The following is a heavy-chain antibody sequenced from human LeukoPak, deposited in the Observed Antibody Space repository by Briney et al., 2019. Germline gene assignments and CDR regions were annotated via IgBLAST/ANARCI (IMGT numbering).Heavy chain of an antibody. D-gene: IGHD2-21*02. Sequence: GGSLRLSCAASGFTFSSYAMSWVRQAPGKGLEWVSAISGSGGSTYYADSVKGRFTISRDNSKNTLYLQMNSLRAEDTAVYYCAKGGCGGDCYFLFDYWGQGTLVTVSS. CDR1: GFTFSSYA. V-gene: IGHV3-23*01. CDR2: ISGSGGST. CDR3: AKGGCGGDCYFLFDY. J-gene: IGHJ4*02.